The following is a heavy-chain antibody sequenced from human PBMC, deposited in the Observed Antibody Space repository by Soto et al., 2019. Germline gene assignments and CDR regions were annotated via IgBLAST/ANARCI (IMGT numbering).Heavy chain of an antibody. Sequence: GESLKISCKCSGYSFSRYWIGWVRQMPGKGLEWMGIIYPGDSDTRYSPSFQGQVTISADKSISTAYLQWSSLKASDTAMYYCARQSAARLEPWGQGTLVTVSS. J-gene: IGHJ5*02. CDR3: ARQSAARLEP. CDR1: GYSFSRYW. D-gene: IGHD6-6*01. CDR2: IYPGDSDT. V-gene: IGHV5-51*01.